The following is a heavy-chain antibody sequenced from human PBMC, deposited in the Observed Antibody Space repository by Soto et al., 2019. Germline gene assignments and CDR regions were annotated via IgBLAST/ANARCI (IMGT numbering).Heavy chain of an antibody. CDR3: ARSKVAAFYETTNFYYNYFDP. D-gene: IGHD2-8*01. CDR1: GFTFSTYA. V-gene: IGHV3-23*01. Sequence: GGSLRLSCAASGFTFSTYAMSWVRQAPGKGLEWVSGIGGAGDERDYADSVKGRFTISRDNSKSTLYLHMDRLRLEDTAVYYCARSKVAAFYETTNFYYNYFDPWGQGTQVTV. CDR2: IGGAGDER. J-gene: IGHJ5*02.